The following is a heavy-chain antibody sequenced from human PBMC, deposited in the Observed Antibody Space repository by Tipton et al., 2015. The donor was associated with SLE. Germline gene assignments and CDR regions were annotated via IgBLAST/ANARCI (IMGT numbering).Heavy chain of an antibody. Sequence: TLSLTCTVSGDSFSSNTNYWAWFRQPPGKGLEWIGGLYYGGSTFYNPSLKSRVTISGDTSKKQFSLNLSSVTAADTAVYYCARGGEYDILLFDSWGQGTLVTVSS. CDR2: LYYGGST. CDR3: ARGGEYDILLFDS. D-gene: IGHD3-10*01. V-gene: IGHV4-39*07. J-gene: IGHJ4*02. CDR1: GDSFSSNTNY.